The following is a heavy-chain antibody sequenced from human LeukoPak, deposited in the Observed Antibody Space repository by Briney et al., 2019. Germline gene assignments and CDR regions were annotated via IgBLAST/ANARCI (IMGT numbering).Heavy chain of an antibody. J-gene: IGHJ4*02. CDR2: ISGSGGST. V-gene: IGHV3-23*01. D-gene: IGHD2-2*01. CDR1: GFTFSSYA. CDR3: AKDFLRYCSSTSCFPYFDY. Sequence: GGSLRLSXAASGFTFSSYAMSWVRQAPGKGLEWVSAISGSGGSTYYADSVKGRFTISRDNSKNTLYLQMNSLRAEDTAVYYCAKDFLRYCSSTSCFPYFDYWGQGTLVTVSS.